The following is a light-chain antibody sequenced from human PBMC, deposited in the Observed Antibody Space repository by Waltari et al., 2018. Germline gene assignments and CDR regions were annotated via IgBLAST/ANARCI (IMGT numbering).Light chain of an antibody. CDR3: QQLNTYPFT. CDR1: QGISSY. Sequence: DIQLTQSPSFLSASVGARVTITCRASQGISSYLAWYDQKQGKAPKLLIDITSTLQMGVPSRFSGRVSGTEFTLTISSLQPEDFATYYCQQLNTYPFTFGPGTKVDI. CDR2: ITS. J-gene: IGKJ3*01. V-gene: IGKV1-9*01.